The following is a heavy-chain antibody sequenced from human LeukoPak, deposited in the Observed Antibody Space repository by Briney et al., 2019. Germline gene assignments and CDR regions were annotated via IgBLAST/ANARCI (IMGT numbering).Heavy chain of an antibody. D-gene: IGHD3-9*01. J-gene: IGHJ4*02. Sequence: GGSLRLSCAASGFTFSKYWMLWVRQAPGKGLESVSRINTDGTVTTYADSVKGRFTVSRDNADNTMFLQMNSVRDEDTAVYYCGSTHRNHDILSGYFDYWGQGTLVTVSS. CDR2: INTDGTVT. CDR1: GFTFSKYW. V-gene: IGHV3-74*01. CDR3: GSTHRNHDILSGYFDY.